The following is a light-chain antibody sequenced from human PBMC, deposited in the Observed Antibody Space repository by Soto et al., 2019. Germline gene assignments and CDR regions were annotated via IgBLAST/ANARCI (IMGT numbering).Light chain of an antibody. CDR1: QSVTSN. J-gene: IGKJ1*01. V-gene: IGKV3-20*01. CDR2: GAS. CDR3: QLYGSPSWT. Sequence: EIVLTQSPCTQSLSPGDRATLSCGASQSVTSNLAWYQQKPGQAPRLLISGASNRATGIPDKFSGSGSGTDFILTISRLEPDDFAVYYCQLYGSPSWTFGQGTKLDI.